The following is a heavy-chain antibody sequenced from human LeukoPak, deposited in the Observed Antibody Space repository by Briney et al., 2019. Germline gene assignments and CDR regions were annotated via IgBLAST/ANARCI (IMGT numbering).Heavy chain of an antibody. V-gene: IGHV1-46*01. Sequence: APVKVSCKASGYTFTSYYMHWVRQAPGQGLEWMGIINPSGGSTSYAQKFQGRVTMTRDTSTSTVYMELSSLRSEDTAVYYCARDIRQTIFGVVILYYYYYYGMDVWGQGTTVTVSS. CDR1: GYTFTSYY. J-gene: IGHJ6*02. CDR2: INPSGGST. D-gene: IGHD3-3*01. CDR3: ARDIRQTIFGVVILYYYYYYGMDV.